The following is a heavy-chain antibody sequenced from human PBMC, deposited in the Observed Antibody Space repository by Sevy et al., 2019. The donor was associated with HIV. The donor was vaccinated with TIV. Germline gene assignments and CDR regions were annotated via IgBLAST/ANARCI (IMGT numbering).Heavy chain of an antibody. CDR2: XSYDGSNK. V-gene: IGHV3-30*03. J-gene: IGHJ5*02. CDR3: ASADCISTSCYGWSNWFDP. CDR1: GFTFSSYX. D-gene: IGHD2-2*01. Sequence: GGSLRLSCAASGFTFSSYXXXXXXXXPXKGXXXXXVXSYDGSNKYYADSVKGRFTISRDNSKNTLYLQMNSLRAEDTAVYYCASADCISTSCYGWSNWFDPWGQGTLVTVSS.